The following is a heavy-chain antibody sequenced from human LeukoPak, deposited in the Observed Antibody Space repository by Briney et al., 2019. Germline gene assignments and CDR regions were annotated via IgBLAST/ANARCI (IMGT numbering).Heavy chain of an antibody. CDR2: IYYSGST. D-gene: IGHD2-2*02. Sequence: PSETLSLTCTVSGGSISSYYWSWIRQPPGKGLEWIGYIYYSGSTNYNPSLKSRVTISVDTSKNQFSLKLSSVTAADTAVYYCARQRNPYNAFDIWGQGTMVTVSS. J-gene: IGHJ3*02. CDR1: GGSISSYY. V-gene: IGHV4-59*08. CDR3: ARQRNPYNAFDI.